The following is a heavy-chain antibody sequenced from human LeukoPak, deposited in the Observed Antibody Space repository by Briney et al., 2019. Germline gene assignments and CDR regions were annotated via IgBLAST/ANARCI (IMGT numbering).Heavy chain of an antibody. V-gene: IGHV3-11*01. CDR3: ATTYMVRGVINCFDY. J-gene: IGHJ4*02. CDR1: GFTFSDYC. CDR2: ITSSGSNM. Sequence: GGSLRLSCAASGFTFSDYCMGWTRQAPGKGLEWVSYITSSGSNMYYADSMKGRFTISRDNAKNSLYLQMNSLRAEDTAVYYCATTYMVRGVINCFDYWGQGTLVTVSS. D-gene: IGHD3-10*01.